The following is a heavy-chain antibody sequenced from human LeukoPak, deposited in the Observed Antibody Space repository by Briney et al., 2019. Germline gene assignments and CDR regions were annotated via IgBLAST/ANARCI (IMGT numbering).Heavy chain of an antibody. D-gene: IGHD4-17*01. CDR2: IYSGGST. CDR1: GFTVSSNY. CDR3: ARIRGDYGDYDKYYFDY. J-gene: IGHJ4*02. V-gene: IGHV3-53*01. Sequence: GGSLRLSWAASGFTVSSNYMSWVRQAPGKGLEWVSVIYSGGSTYYADSVKGRFTISRDNSKNTLYLQMNSLRADDTAVYYCARIRGDYGDYDKYYFDYWGQGTLVTVSS.